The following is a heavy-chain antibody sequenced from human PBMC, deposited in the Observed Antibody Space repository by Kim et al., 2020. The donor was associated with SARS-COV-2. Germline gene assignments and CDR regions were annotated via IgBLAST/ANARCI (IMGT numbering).Heavy chain of an antibody. CDR1: GFTFSSYG. Sequence: GGSLRLSCAASGFTFSSYGMHWVRQAPGKGLEWVAVIWYDGSNKYYADSVKGRFTISRDNAKNTLYLQMNSLRAEDTAVYYCAKDLYYDSTPDYYYGMDVWGQGTTVTVSS. V-gene: IGHV3-33*06. J-gene: IGHJ6*02. D-gene: IGHD3-22*01. CDR2: IWYDGSNK. CDR3: AKDLYYDSTPDYYYGMDV.